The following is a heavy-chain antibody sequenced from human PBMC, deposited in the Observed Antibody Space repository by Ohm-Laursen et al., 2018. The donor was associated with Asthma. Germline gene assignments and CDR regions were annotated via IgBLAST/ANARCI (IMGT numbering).Heavy chain of an antibody. CDR3: AKDIGSSLFYGMDV. CDR1: GFTFSSYG. V-gene: IGHV3-30*18. D-gene: IGHD1-26*01. Sequence: LSLTCAASGFTFSSYGMHWVRQAPGKGLEWVAVISYDGSNKYYADSVKGRFTISRDNSKNTLYLQMNSLRAEDTALYYCAKDIGSSLFYGMDVWGQGTTVTVSS. CDR2: ISYDGSNK. J-gene: IGHJ6*02.